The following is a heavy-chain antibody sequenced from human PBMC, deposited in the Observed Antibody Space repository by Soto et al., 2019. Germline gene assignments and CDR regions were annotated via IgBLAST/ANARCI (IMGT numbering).Heavy chain of an antibody. CDR2: INAGNGDT. CDR3: ARDRVVGATLMRWFDH. J-gene: IGHJ5*02. D-gene: IGHD1-26*01. CDR1: GYTFSSYA. V-gene: IGHV1-3*01. Sequence: ASVKVSCKASGYTFSSYAIHWVRQAPGQRLEWMGWINAGNGDTKYSQKFQGRVIITRDTSASTAYMELSSLRSEDTAVYYCARDRVVGATLMRWFDHWGQGTLVTVPQ.